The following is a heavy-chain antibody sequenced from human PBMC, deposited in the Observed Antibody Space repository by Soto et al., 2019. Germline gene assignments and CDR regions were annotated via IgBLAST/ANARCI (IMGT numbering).Heavy chain of an antibody. CDR3: VTTGRLQNAFDI. Sequence: EVQLVESGGGLVQPGGSLRLSCAASGFTFSSYWMHWVRQAPGKGLVWVSRINSDGSTTNYADSVKGRFTISRDNPKNALYLQMNNLRVEDTAVYYCVTTGRLQNAFDIWGQGTVVTVSS. J-gene: IGHJ3*02. V-gene: IGHV3-74*01. CDR2: INSDGSTT. CDR1: GFTFSSYW. D-gene: IGHD4-4*01.